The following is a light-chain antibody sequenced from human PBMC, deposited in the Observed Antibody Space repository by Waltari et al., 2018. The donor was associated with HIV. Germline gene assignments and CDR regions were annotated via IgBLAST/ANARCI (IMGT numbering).Light chain of an antibody. Sequence: QSALPQPASVSASPGQSITISCTGSSDDVGGYTYVSWYQQFPGKAPKLLISEDTDRASGISLRFSGSKSANTASLTISGLRPEDEADYFCASFSSTSTYVFGTGTKVTVL. CDR2: EDT. V-gene: IGLV2-14*01. CDR1: SDDVGGYTY. CDR3: ASFSSTSTYV. J-gene: IGLJ1*01.